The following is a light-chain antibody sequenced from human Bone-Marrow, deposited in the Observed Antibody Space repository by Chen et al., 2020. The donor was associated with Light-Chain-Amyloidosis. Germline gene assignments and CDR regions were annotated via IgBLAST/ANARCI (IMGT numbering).Light chain of an antibody. V-gene: IGKV1-39*01. CDR3: QKSDSTPLT. CDR2: GAS. J-gene: IGKJ1*01. Sequence: DIQMTQSPSSLSASVGDRVTITCRASQSITTFLNWYQQKPGEAPKLLIFGASTLHTGVPSRFSGSGSGTDFTLTISSLQPADFATYYCQKSDSTPLTFGPGTKVEIK. CDR1: QSITTF.